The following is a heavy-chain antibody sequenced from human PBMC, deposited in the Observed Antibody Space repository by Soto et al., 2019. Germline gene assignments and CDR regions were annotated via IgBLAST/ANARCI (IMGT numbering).Heavy chain of an antibody. CDR3: TTDPHDYGDYPLTYYYYYMDV. D-gene: IGHD4-17*01. V-gene: IGHV3-15*01. J-gene: IGHJ6*03. Sequence: GGSLRLSCAASGFTFSNAWMSWVRQAPGKGLEWVGRIKSKTDGGTTDYAAPVKGRFTISRDDSKNTLYLQMNSLKTEDTAVYYCTTDPHDYGDYPLTYYYYYMDVWGKGTTVTVSS. CDR2: IKSKTDGGTT. CDR1: GFTFSNAW.